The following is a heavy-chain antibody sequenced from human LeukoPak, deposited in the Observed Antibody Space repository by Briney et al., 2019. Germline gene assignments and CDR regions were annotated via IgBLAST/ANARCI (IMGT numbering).Heavy chain of an antibody. V-gene: IGHV3-23*01. CDR2: VSGGGVNT. D-gene: IGHD4-17*01. J-gene: IGHJ4*02. CDR1: GFTFSTYA. Sequence: GGSLRLSCAASGFTFSTYAMSWVRQAPGKGLEWVSIVSGGGVNTYYVDSAKGRFTISRDNSKNTLYLQMNSLRVEDTAVYYCAKGHTDYGTGFDLWGQGTLVIVSS. CDR3: AKGHTDYGTGFDL.